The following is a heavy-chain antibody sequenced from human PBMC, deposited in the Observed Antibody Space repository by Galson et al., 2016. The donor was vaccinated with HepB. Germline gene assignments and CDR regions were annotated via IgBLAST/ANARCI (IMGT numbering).Heavy chain of an antibody. D-gene: IGHD6-13*01. CDR3: VRLETAGAVANRRGSVY. J-gene: IGHJ4*02. CDR2: IHPSGTS. CDR1: GDSLSNVGRH. V-gene: IGHV4-39*01. Sequence: SETLSLTCSVSGDSLSNVGRHWGWFRQSPGTGLEYLGSIHPSGTSYYNPSLTRRVTVSADTSRNQFFLSLTSVTAADTAIYHCVRLETAGAVANRRGSVYWSQGTRVTVSS.